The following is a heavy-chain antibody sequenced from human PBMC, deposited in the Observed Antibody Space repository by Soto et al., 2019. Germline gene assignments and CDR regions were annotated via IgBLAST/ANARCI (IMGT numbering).Heavy chain of an antibody. V-gene: IGHV1-69*01. CDR1: GGTFSSYA. CDR3: ARSLGDPIVQFTPHYYFDY. J-gene: IGHJ4*02. CDR2: IIPIFGTA. Sequence: QVQLVQSGAEVKKPGSSVKVSCKASGGTFSSYAISWVRQAPGQGLEWMGGIIPIFGTANYAQKFQGRVTITADESTSTAYMELSSLRSEDTAVYYCARSLGDPIVQFTPHYYFDYWGQGTLVTVSS. D-gene: IGHD3-16*02.